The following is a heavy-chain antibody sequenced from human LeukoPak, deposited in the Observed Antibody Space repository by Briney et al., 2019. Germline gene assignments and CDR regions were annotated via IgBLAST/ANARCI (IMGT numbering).Heavy chain of an antibody. CDR3: ASNYGSGSYDY. CDR1: GGTFSSYA. V-gene: IGHV1-69*13. CDR2: NIPIFGTA. Sequence: SVKVSCKASGGTFSSYAISWVRQAPGQGLEWMGGNIPIFGTANYAQKFQGRVTITADESTSTAYMELSSLRSEDTAVYYCASNYGSGSYDYWGQGTLVTVSS. J-gene: IGHJ4*02. D-gene: IGHD3-10*01.